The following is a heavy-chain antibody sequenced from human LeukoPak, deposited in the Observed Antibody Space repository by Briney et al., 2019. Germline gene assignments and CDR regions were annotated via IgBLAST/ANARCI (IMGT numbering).Heavy chain of an antibody. CDR1: GFTFDDYA. D-gene: IGHD3-10*01. V-gene: IGHV3-9*01. CDR3: AKGSSWFGELSSFTYYFDY. CDR2: ISWNSGSI. J-gene: IGHJ4*02. Sequence: GGSLRLSCAASGFTFDDYAMHWVRQAPGKGLEWVSGISWNSGSIGYADSVEGRFTISRDNAKNSLYLQMNSLRAEDTALYYCAKGSSWFGELSSFTYYFDYWGQGTLVTVSS.